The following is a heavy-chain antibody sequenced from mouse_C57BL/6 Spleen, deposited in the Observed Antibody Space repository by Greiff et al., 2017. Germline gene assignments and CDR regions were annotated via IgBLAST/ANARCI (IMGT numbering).Heavy chain of an antibody. CDR3: ARQRNYGYAY. CDR1: GFTFSSYG. J-gene: IGHJ3*01. Sequence: EVKLVESGGDLVKPGGSLKLSCAASGFTFSSYGMSWVRQTPDKRLEWVATISSGGSYTSYPDSVKGRFTISRDNAKNTLYLQMSSLKSEDTAMYYCARQRNYGYAYWGQGTLVTVSA. CDR2: ISSGGSYT. D-gene: IGHD2-2*01. V-gene: IGHV5-6*01.